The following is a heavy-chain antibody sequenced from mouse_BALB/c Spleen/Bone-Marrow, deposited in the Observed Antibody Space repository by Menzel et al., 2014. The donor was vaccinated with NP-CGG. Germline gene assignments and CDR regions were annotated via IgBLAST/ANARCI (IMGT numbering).Heavy chain of an antibody. Sequence: VQLQQSGAELVKPGASVKLSCTASGFNIKDTYMHWVKQRPEQGLEWIGRIDPANGNTKYDPKFQGKATIPADTSSNTAYLQLSSLTSEDTAVYYCARYRLGTYFDYWGQGTTLTVSS. CDR3: ARYRLGTYFDY. V-gene: IGHV14-3*02. CDR2: IDPANGNT. CDR1: GFNIKDTY. D-gene: IGHD1-2*01. J-gene: IGHJ2*01.